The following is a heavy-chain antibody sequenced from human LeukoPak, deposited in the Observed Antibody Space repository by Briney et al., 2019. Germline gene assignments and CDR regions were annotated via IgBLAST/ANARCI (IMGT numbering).Heavy chain of an antibody. CDR2: ISTSSSYI. J-gene: IGHJ4*02. CDR3: ARGTSGYDY. D-gene: IGHD5-12*01. Sequence: GWSLRLSCAASGFTFSSYSMNWVRQAPGKGLDWVSFISTSSSYIYYADSVKGRFTISRDNDKNSLYLKMNSLRAEDTAVYYCARGTSGYDYWGQGTLVTVSS. CDR1: GFTFSSYS. V-gene: IGHV3-21*04.